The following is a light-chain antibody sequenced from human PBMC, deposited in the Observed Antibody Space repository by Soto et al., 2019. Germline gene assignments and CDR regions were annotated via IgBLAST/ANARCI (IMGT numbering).Light chain of an antibody. CDR1: SSDVGGYNS. Sequence: QSVLTQPRSVSGSPGQPVTISCTGTSSDVGGYNSVSWFQQHPGKAPKLMIYDVSKRPSGVPDRFSGSKSDNTASLTISGLQADDVAEYYCPSSAGIETNAFGTGTKVPS. V-gene: IGLV2-11*01. CDR3: PSSAGIETNA. CDR2: DVS. J-gene: IGLJ1*01.